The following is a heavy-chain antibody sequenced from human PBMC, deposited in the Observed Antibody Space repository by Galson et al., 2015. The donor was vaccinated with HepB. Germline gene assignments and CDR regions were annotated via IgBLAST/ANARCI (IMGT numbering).Heavy chain of an antibody. CDR3: ARLATADGFYYYIDV. J-gene: IGHJ6*03. CDR1: GDSINSHY. V-gene: IGHV4-59*11. CDR2: VHYTESA. Sequence: ETLSLTCAVSGDSINSHYCSWLRQSPGKGLEWIGYVHYTESANYNPSLKSRVTFSLDTSKNQFSLKLNSVTAADTAVYYCARLATADGFYYYIDVWGKGTTVTVSS. D-gene: IGHD5-18*01.